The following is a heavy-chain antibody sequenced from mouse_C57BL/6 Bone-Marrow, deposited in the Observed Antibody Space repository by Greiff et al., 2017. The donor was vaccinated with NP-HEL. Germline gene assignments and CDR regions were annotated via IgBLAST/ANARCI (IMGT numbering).Heavy chain of an antibody. CDR1: GFTFSSYA. CDR3: ARVPPYFDY. V-gene: IGHV5-4*03. Sequence: EVMLVESGGGLVKPGVSLKLSCAASGFTFSSYAMSWVRQTPEKRLAWVATISDGGSYTYYPDNVKGRFTISRDNAKNNLYLQMSQLKSEDTAMYYCARVPPYFDYWGQGTTLTVSS. J-gene: IGHJ2*01. CDR2: ISDGGSYT.